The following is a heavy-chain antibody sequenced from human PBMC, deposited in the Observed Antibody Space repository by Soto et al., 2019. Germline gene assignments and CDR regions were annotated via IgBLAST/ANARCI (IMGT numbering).Heavy chain of an antibody. D-gene: IGHD3-22*01. V-gene: IGHV1-69*13. J-gene: IGHJ4*02. CDR2: IIPVFGKA. CDR1: GGTFSRHA. Sequence: SVKVSCKASGGTFSRHAISWVRQAPGQGLEWMGGIIPVFGKADYAQKFQGRVTITADESTNTGYMELRSLTSEDTAVYYCARDGTLYDSNAYYYVYWGQGTLVTVSS. CDR3: ARDGTLYDSNAYYYVY.